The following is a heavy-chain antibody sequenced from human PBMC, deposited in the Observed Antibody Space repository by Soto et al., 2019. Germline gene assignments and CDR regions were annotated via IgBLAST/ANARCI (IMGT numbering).Heavy chain of an antibody. Sequence: GGSVRLSCAASGFTFSSYAMHWVRQAPGKGLEWVAVISYDGSNKYYADSVKGRFTISRDNSKNTLYLQMNSLRAEDTAVYYCAREFVYDSSGYYYSSFAFDICGQAPIVTVSS. V-gene: IGHV3-30-3*01. J-gene: IGHJ3*02. CDR2: ISYDGSNK. CDR3: AREFVYDSSGYYYSSFAFDI. CDR1: GFTFSSYA. D-gene: IGHD3-22*01.